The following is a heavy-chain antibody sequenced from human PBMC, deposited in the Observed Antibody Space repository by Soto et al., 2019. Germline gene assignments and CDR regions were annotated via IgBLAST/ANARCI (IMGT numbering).Heavy chain of an antibody. CDR1: GYSISSGFY. CDR2: VYHSGST. J-gene: IGHJ6*02. V-gene: IGHV4-38-2*01. CDR3: ARAFYGDYAPYYYGMDV. D-gene: IGHD4-17*01. Sequence: PSETLSLTCGVSGYSISSGFYWGWIRQAPGKGLEWIGNVYHSGSTYYNPYNPSLKSRVTISVDTSKNQFSLRLRSVTAADTAVYYCARAFYGDYAPYYYGMDVWGQGTTVTVSS.